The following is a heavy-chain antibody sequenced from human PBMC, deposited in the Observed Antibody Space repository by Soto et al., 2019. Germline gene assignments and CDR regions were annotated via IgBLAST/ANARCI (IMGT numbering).Heavy chain of an antibody. CDR3: ARDLGPTSGAARPLHYYYYGMDV. J-gene: IGHJ6*02. Sequence: SQTLSLTCAISGDSVSSDSAAWNWIRQSPSRGLEWLGRTYYRSKWYNDYAVSVKSRITINPDTSKNQFSLQLNSVTPEDTAVYYCARDLGPTSGAARPLHYYYYGMDVWGQGTTVTVSS. CDR2: TYYRSKWYN. V-gene: IGHV6-1*01. D-gene: IGHD6-6*01. CDR1: GDSVSSDSAA.